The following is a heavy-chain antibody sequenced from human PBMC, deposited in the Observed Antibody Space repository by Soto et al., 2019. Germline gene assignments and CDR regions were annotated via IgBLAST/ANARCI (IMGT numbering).Heavy chain of an antibody. CDR2: IYYSGST. Sequence: PSETLSLTCTVSGGSISSYYWSWIRQPPGKGLEWIGYIYYSGSTNYNPSLKSRVTISVDTSKNQFSLKLSSVTAADTAVYYCARARNTMARGVIPNWFDPWGQGTLVTVSS. D-gene: IGHD3-10*01. CDR3: ARARNTMARGVIPNWFDP. J-gene: IGHJ5*02. V-gene: IGHV4-59*01. CDR1: GGSISSYY.